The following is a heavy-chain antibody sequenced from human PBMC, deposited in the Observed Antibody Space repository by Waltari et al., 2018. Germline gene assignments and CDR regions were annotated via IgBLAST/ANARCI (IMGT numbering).Heavy chain of an antibody. V-gene: IGHV3-72*01. D-gene: IGHD1-26*01. Sequence: EVQLVESGGGLVQPGGSLRLSCEASGFTFSDHYMDWVRQAPGKGLEWVGRTKNEAPSYTTEYAASVKGRFTISRDDSKNSLYLQMNSLKIEDTAVYYCASVGLGYMDVWGKGTTVTVSS. J-gene: IGHJ6*03. CDR1: GFTFSDHY. CDR3: ASVGLGYMDV. CDR2: TKNEAPSYTT.